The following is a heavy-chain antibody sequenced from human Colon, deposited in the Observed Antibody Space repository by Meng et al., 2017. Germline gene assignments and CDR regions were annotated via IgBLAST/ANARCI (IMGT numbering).Heavy chain of an antibody. V-gene: IGHV3-21*01. D-gene: IGHD4-17*01. Sequence: VQLVGVGGGLVKPGGSLRLPCGASGFIFSSYTMKWVRQAPGKGLEWLSSISSSSSDIYYADSVKGRFTVSRDNAKNSLFLEMSSLSPEDTAMYYCARGYGDFIDFWGQGTLVTVSS. CDR3: ARGYGDFIDF. CDR1: GFIFSSYT. CDR2: ISSSSSDI. J-gene: IGHJ4*02.